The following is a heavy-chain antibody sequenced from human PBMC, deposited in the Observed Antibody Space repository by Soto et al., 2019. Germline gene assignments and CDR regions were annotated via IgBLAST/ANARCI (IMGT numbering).Heavy chain of an antibody. CDR2: LYGDGDI. CDR3: AHGSGWLFDY. D-gene: IGHD6-19*01. V-gene: IGHV2-5*02. Sequence: QITLKESGPTLVKPTQTLTLTCAFSGFSLSTSGVGVGWIRQPPGTALEWLALLYGDGDIRYSPSLRSRLTLTKDTSKNQVVLTMTNIDPVDTATYYCAHGSGWLFDYWGQGTLVTVSS. CDR1: GFSLSTSGVG. J-gene: IGHJ4*02.